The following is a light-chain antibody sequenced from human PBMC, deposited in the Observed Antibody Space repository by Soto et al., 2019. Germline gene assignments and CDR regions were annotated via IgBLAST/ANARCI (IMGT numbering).Light chain of an antibody. CDR2: DVT. J-gene: IGLJ1*01. CDR3: ISFASINTYV. Sequence: QSVLTQPASVSGSPGQSITISCTGTSGDVGGYDYVSWYQQHPGKAPKLMIYDVTNRPSGVSNRFSGSKSGNTASLTISGLQAVDEADYYCISFASINTYVFGTGTKVTVL. V-gene: IGLV2-14*01. CDR1: SGDVGGYDY.